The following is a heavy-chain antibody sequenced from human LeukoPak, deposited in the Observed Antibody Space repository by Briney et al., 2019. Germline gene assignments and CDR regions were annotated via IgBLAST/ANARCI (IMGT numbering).Heavy chain of an antibody. Sequence: GGSLRLSCAASGFTFSSYAISWVRQAPGKGLEWVSAISGSGGSTYYADSVKGRFTISRDNSKNTLYLQMNSLRAEDTAVYYCAKPARSGDYYYYMDVWGKGTTVTVSS. CDR3: AKPARSGDYYYYMDV. CDR2: ISGSGGST. V-gene: IGHV3-23*01. CDR1: GFTFSSYA. J-gene: IGHJ6*03. D-gene: IGHD1-26*01.